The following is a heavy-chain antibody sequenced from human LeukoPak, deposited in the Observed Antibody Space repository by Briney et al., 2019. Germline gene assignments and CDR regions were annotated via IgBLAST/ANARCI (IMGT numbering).Heavy chain of an antibody. CDR2: IYHSGST. Sequence: SETLSLTCTVSGGSISSGGYYWSWIRQPPGKGLEWIGYIYHSGSTYYNPSLKSRVTISVDRSKNQFSLKLSSVTAADTAVYYCARDWPKYNWNSNAFDIWGQGTMVTVSS. V-gene: IGHV4-30-2*01. CDR1: GGSISSGGYY. D-gene: IGHD1-7*01. CDR3: ARDWPKYNWNSNAFDI. J-gene: IGHJ3*02.